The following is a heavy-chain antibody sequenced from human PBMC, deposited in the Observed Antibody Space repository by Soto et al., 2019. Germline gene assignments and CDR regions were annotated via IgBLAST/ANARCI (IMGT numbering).Heavy chain of an antibody. D-gene: IGHD1-1*01. J-gene: IGHJ5*02. Sequence: GGSLRLSCAASGFTFSSYSMNWVRQAPGKGLEWVSYISSSSSTIYYADSVKGRFTISRDNAKNSLYLQMNSLRDEDTAVYFCAREWNPPNSSDPWGQGPLVTLSS. V-gene: IGHV3-48*02. CDR2: ISSSSSTI. CDR1: GFTFSSYS. CDR3: AREWNPPNSSDP.